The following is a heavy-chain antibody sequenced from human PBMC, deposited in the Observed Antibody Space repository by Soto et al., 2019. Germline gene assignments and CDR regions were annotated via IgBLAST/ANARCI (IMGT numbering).Heavy chain of an antibody. J-gene: IGHJ4*02. CDR3: ARAGGRHSEVIDY. CDR1: GGTFSSYY. Sequence: QVQLVQSGAEVKKPGSSVQLSCKASGGTFSSYYINWVRQAPGQGLEWMGEIIPIFGTANYAQKFQGRVTSTADYSTSTAHMELSSLRSDNTAVYYCARAGGRHSEVIDYWGQGTLFTVSS. D-gene: IGHD1-26*01. V-gene: IGHV1-69*01. CDR2: IIPIFGTA.